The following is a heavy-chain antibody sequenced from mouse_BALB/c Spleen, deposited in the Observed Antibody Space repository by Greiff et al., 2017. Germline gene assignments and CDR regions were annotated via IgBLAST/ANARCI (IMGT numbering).Heavy chain of an antibody. Sequence: EVKVVESGGGLVQPGGSRKLSCAASGFTFSSFGMHWVRQAPEKGLEWVAYISSGSSTIYYADTVKGRSTISRDNPKNTLFLQMTSLRSEDTAMYYCAGWGSSYEDYAMDYWGQGTSVTVSS. CDR3: AGWGSSYEDYAMDY. D-gene: IGHD1-1*01. V-gene: IGHV5-17*02. CDR1: GFTFSSFG. J-gene: IGHJ4*01. CDR2: ISSGSSTI.